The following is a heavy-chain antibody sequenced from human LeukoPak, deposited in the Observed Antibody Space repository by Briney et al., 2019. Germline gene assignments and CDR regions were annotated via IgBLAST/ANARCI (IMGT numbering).Heavy chain of an antibody. CDR3: ARGGAYYYYMDV. V-gene: IGHV1-8*01. D-gene: IGHD4-17*01. J-gene: IGHJ6*03. Sequence: GASVKVSFKASGYTFTSYDINWVRQATGQGLEWMGWMNPNSGNTGYAQKFQGRVTMTRNTSISTAYMELSSLGSEDTAVYYCARGGAYYYYMDVWGKGTTVTISS. CDR2: MNPNSGNT. CDR1: GYTFTSYD.